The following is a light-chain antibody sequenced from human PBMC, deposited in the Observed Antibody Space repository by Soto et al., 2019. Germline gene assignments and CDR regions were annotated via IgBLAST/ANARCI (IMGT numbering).Light chain of an antibody. J-gene: IGLJ1*01. CDR2: EVN. V-gene: IGLV2-14*01. CDR1: SSDVGGYNY. CDR3: SSYTSSSALYV. Sequence: QSVLTQPASVSGSPRQSITISCTGASSDVGGYNYVSWYQQHPGKAPKLMIYEVNNRPSGVSHRFSGSKSGNAASLTISGLQAEDEAYYYCSSYTSSSALYVFGTGTKVTVL.